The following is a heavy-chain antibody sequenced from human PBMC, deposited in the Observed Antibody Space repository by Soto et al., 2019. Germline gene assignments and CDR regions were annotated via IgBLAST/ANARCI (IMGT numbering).Heavy chain of an antibody. D-gene: IGHD4-17*01. J-gene: IGHJ4*02. Sequence: ASVKVSCKTSGYNFTESGISWFRQVPGQGLEWMGWISPYNGKTNYIQEYQDRVTITTDTSSTTVYMDLKTLKSDDTAIYFCARSDYGDTKIYSFDHWGQGTMVTVSS. CDR3: ARSDYGDTKIYSFDH. CDR2: ISPYNGKT. CDR1: GYNFTESG. V-gene: IGHV1-18*01.